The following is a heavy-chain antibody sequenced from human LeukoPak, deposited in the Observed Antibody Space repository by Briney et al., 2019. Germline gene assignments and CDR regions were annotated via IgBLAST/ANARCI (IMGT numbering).Heavy chain of an antibody. J-gene: IGHJ4*02. CDR2: INPNSGGT. Sequence: ASVKVSCKASGYTFTGYYMHWVRPAPGQGLEWMGWINPNSGGTNYAQKFQGRVTMTRDTSISTAYMELSRLRSDDTAVYYCAVGLGDYGPFDYWGQGTLVTVSS. D-gene: IGHD3-16*01. CDR1: GYTFTGYY. CDR3: AVGLGDYGPFDY. V-gene: IGHV1-2*02.